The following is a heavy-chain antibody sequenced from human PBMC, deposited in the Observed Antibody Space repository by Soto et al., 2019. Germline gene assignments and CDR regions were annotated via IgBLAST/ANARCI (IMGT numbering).Heavy chain of an antibody. CDR3: ASYSSGWYDVSY. CDR2: IYYSGST. Sequence: QVQLQESGPGLVKPSETLSLTCTVSGGSVSSGNYYWSWIRQPPGKGLEWIGYIYYSGSTNYNPSLKSRVTISVDTSKNQFSLKLSSVTAADTAVFYCASYSSGWYDVSYWGQGTLVTVSS. J-gene: IGHJ4*02. D-gene: IGHD6-19*01. V-gene: IGHV4-61*01. CDR1: GGSVSSGNYY.